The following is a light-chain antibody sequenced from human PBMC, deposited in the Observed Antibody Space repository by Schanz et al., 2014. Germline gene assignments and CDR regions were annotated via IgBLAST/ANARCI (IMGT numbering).Light chain of an antibody. J-gene: IGKJ1*01. Sequence: EIVMTQSPDTLSVSPGERATLSCRASQSVSSNLAWYQQKPGQAPRLLIDGASTRAPGIPDRFSGSGSGTEFTLTISSLQPDDFATYYCQQYNSYSLWTFGQGTKVEIK. V-gene: IGKV3D-15*01. CDR3: QQYNSYSLWT. CDR2: GAS. CDR1: QSVSSN.